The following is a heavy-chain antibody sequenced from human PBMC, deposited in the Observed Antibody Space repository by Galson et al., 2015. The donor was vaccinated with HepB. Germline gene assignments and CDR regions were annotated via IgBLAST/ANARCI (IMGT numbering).Heavy chain of an antibody. D-gene: IGHD5-12*01. Sequence: SLRLSCAASGFTVSSNYMSWVRQAPGKGLEWVSVIYSGGSTYYADSVKGRFTISRDNSKNTLYLQMNSLRAEDTAVYYCAREEARDIVATTYYYGMDVWGQGTTVTVSS. CDR2: IYSGGST. V-gene: IGHV3-66*02. CDR1: GFTVSSNY. CDR3: AREEARDIVATTYYYGMDV. J-gene: IGHJ6*02.